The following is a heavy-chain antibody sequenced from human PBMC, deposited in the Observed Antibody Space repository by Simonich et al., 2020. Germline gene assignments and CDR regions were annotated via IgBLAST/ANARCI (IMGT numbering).Heavy chain of an antibody. Sequence: EVQLVESGGGLVKPGGSLRLSCAASGFTFSSYSMNWVRQAPGKGLEGVSSISSSSSYIYYADSVKGRFTISRDNAKNSLYLQMNSLRAEDTAVYYCARPVGGSGSYSFDAFDIWGQGTMVTVSS. D-gene: IGHD3-10*01. CDR3: ARPVGGSGSYSFDAFDI. V-gene: IGHV3-21*01. CDR1: GFTFSSYS. J-gene: IGHJ3*02. CDR2: ISSSSSYI.